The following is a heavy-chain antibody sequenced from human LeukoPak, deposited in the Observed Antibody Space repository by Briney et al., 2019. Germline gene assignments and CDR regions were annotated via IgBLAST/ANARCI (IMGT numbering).Heavy chain of an antibody. CDR2: IYTSGST. V-gene: IGHV4-4*07. CDR1: GGSISSYY. J-gene: IGHJ4*02. D-gene: IGHD3-22*01. CDR3: ARAYYDSSGYWVFDY. Sequence: SETLSLTCTVSGGSISSYYWSWIRQPPGKGLEWIGRIYTSGSTNYNPSLKSRVTMSVDTSKNQFSLKLSSVTAADTAVYYCARAYYDSSGYWVFDYWGQGTLVTVSS.